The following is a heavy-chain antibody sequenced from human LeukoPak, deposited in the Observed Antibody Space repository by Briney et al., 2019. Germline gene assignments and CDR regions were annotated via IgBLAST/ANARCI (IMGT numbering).Heavy chain of an antibody. CDR3: ARSRGSWPDYFDY. CDR1: GFTFSSYE. CDR2: ISSSASTI. J-gene: IGHJ4*02. D-gene: IGHD6-13*01. Sequence: GGSLRLSCAASGFTFSSYEMNWVRQAPGKGLEWASYISSSASTIYYADSVKGRFTISRDNAKNSLYLQMNSLRAEDTGLYYCARSRGSWPDYFDYWGQGTLVTVTS. V-gene: IGHV3-48*03.